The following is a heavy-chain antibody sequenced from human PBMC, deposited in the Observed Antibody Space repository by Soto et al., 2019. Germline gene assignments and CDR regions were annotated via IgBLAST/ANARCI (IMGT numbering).Heavy chain of an antibody. J-gene: IGHJ6*02. CDR2: INPGNGDT. CDR3: ARTHCSSTSCYNYYYYGMDV. Sequence: QVQLVQSGTEVKKPGASVKVSCKTSGYSFTKYGLHWVRQAPGQRLEWMGWINPGNGDTKYSQKFQGRVTITRDTSATTAYMELSSLRSEDSAVFYCARTHCSSTSCYNYYYYGMDVWGQGTTVTVSS. CDR1: GYSFTKYG. D-gene: IGHD2-2*01. V-gene: IGHV1-3*01.